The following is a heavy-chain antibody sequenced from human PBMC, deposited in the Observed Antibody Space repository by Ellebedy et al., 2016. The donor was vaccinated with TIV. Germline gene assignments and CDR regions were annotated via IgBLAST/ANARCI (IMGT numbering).Heavy chain of an antibody. CDR3: ARGRPAAMYYYYYYMDV. V-gene: IGHV4-34*01. Sequence: SETLSLXXAVYGGSFSGYYWGWIRQPPGKGLEWIGSIYYSGSTYYNPSLKSRVTISVDTSKNQFSLKLSSVTAADTAVYYCARGRPAAMYYYYYYMDVWGKGTTVTVSS. D-gene: IGHD2-2*01. J-gene: IGHJ6*03. CDR1: GGSFSGYY. CDR2: IYYSGST.